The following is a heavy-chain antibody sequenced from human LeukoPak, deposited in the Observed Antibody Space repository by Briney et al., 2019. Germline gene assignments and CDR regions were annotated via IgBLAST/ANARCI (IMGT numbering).Heavy chain of an antibody. J-gene: IGHJ4*02. CDR2: IYSGGST. V-gene: IGHV3-53*01. CDR1: GFTFSSYS. D-gene: IGHD6-13*01. Sequence: PGGSLRLSCAASGFTFSSYSMNWVRQAPGKGLEWVSVIYSGGSTYYADSVKGRFTISRDNSKNTLYLQMNSLRAEDTAVYYCARGVTAAGTGYFDYWGQGTLVTVSS. CDR3: ARGVTAAGTGYFDY.